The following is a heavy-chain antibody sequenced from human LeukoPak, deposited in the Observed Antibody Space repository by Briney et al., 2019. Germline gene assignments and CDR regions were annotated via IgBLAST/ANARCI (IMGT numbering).Heavy chain of an antibody. Sequence: GGSLRLSCAASGFTFSSYGMSWVRQAPGKGLEWVSAISGSGGSTYYADSVKGRFTISRDNSKNTLYLQMNSLRAEDTAVYYCAKGSSSWYRGNYWYFDLWGRGTLVTVSS. D-gene: IGHD6-13*01. CDR2: ISGSGGST. V-gene: IGHV3-23*01. CDR1: GFTFSSYG. J-gene: IGHJ2*01. CDR3: AKGSSSWYRGNYWYFDL.